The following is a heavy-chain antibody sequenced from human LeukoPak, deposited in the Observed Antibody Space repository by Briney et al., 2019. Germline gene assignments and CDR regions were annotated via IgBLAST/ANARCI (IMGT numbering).Heavy chain of an antibody. CDR2: IIPLLGTP. J-gene: IGHJ1*01. D-gene: IGHD3-22*01. CDR3: ARMKYFDSTGYSHAEYFQH. V-gene: IGHV1-69*04. CDR1: GGTFNSFA. Sequence: EASVKVSCKASGGTFNSFAISWVRQAPGQGLGWVGRIIPLLGTPDYAQKFQGRVTITSDKYTGTAYIELSSLRSEDTAMYYCARMKYFDSTGYSHAEYFQHWGQGTLVIVSS.